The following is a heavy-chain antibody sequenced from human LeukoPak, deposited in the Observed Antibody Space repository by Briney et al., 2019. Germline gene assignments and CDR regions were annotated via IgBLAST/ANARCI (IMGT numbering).Heavy chain of an antibody. CDR2: ISTTGTTM. CDR1: GFTSSGYN. J-gene: IGHJ6*02. Sequence: GGSLRLSCAASGFTSSGYNINWVRQAPGKGLEWISYISTTGTTMYYADSVKGRFAISRDNAKSSLYLQMNSLRDEDTAVYYCARRDYYGSGSYRPQYYYYYYGMDVWGQGTTVTVSS. V-gene: IGHV3-48*02. CDR3: ARRDYYGSGSYRPQYYYYYYGMDV. D-gene: IGHD3-10*01.